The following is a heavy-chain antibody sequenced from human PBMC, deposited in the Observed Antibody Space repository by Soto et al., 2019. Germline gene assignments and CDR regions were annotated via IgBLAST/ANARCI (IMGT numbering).Heavy chain of an antibody. CDR1: GFSFSTYG. J-gene: IGHJ4*02. D-gene: IGHD1-26*01. CDR2: ISNDGSNK. Sequence: QVHLVESGGGVVQTGRSLRLSCAASGFSFSTYGMHWVRKAPGKGLEWVAFISNDGSNKYYADSVKGRFTISRDNSKNTLYLQMNSLRAEDTAVYYCATGFGNYWAFDYWCQGTLVTVYS. V-gene: IGHV3-30*03. CDR3: ATGFGNYWAFDY.